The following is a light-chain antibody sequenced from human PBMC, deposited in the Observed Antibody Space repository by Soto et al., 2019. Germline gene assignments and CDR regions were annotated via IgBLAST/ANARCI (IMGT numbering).Light chain of an antibody. CDR2: DVS. Sequence: QSALTQPASVSGSPGQSITISCTGTSSDVGGYDCVSWYQHHPGKAPRLMIYDVSHRPSGVSDRFSASKSGNTASLTISGLLAEDEADYYCSSYTSISTYVFGTGTKVTVL. CDR3: SSYTSISTYV. V-gene: IGLV2-14*03. J-gene: IGLJ1*01. CDR1: SSDVGGYDC.